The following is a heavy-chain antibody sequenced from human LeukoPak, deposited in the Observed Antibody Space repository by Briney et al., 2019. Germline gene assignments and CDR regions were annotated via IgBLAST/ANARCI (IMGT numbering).Heavy chain of an antibody. CDR1: GGSFSGYY. Sequence: SETLSGACAVYGGSFSGYYWSWVRQPPGKGLEWIGEINHSGSTNYNPSLKSRVTISVDTSKNQFSLKLSSVTAADTAVYYCATSSGWYHEFDYWGQGTLVTVSS. J-gene: IGHJ4*02. V-gene: IGHV4-34*01. D-gene: IGHD6-19*01. CDR2: INHSGST. CDR3: ATSSGWYHEFDY.